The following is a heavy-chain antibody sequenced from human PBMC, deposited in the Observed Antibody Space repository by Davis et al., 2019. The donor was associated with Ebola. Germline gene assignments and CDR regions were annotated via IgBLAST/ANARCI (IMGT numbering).Heavy chain of an antibody. D-gene: IGHD3-3*01. J-gene: IGHJ4*02. CDR1: GGTFSSYA. Sequence: SVKVSCKASGGTFSSYAISWVRQAPGQGLEWMGRIIPILGIANYAQKFQGRVTMTTDTSTSTAYMELRSLRSDDTAVYYCARATIFGVVNFDYWGQGTLVTVSS. CDR3: ARATIFGVVNFDY. CDR2: IIPILGIA. V-gene: IGHV1-69*04.